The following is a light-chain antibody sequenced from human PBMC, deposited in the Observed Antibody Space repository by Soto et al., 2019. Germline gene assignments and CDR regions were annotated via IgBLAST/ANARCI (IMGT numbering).Light chain of an antibody. Sequence: QSALTQPASVSGSPGQSITISCTGTSSDVGDYNYVSWYQQHPGKAPKLMIFEVSNRPSGVSNRFSGSKSGNTVSLTISGLQAEDEADYYCSSYTSISTYVFGTGTKVTVL. CDR1: SSDVGDYNY. J-gene: IGLJ1*01. CDR2: EVS. CDR3: SSYTSISTYV. V-gene: IGLV2-14*01.